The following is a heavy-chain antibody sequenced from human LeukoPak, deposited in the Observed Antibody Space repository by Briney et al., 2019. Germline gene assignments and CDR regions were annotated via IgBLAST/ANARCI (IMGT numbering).Heavy chain of an antibody. V-gene: IGHV4-59*01. CDR2: IYYSGST. Sequence: PSETLSLTCTVSGGSISSYYWSWIRQPPGKGLEWIGYIYYSGSTNYNPSLKSRVTISVDTSKNQFSLKLSSVTAADTAVYYWARSDYSNYRFDYWGQGTLVTVSS. CDR3: ARSDYSNYRFDY. J-gene: IGHJ4*02. CDR1: GGSISSYY. D-gene: IGHD4-11*01.